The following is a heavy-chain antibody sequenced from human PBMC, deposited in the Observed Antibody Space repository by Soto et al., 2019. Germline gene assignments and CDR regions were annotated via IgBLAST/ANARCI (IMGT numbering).Heavy chain of an antibody. CDR2: INPNSGGT. V-gene: IGHV1-2*04. Sequence: GASVKVSCKASGYTFTGYYMHWVRQAPGQGLEWMGWINPNSGGTNYAQKFQGWVTMTRDTSISTAYMELSRLRSDDTAVYYCARESIFYYYDSSGSPSHGFDPWGQGTLVTVSS. CDR1: GYTFTGYY. D-gene: IGHD3-22*01. J-gene: IGHJ5*02. CDR3: ARESIFYYYDSSGSPSHGFDP.